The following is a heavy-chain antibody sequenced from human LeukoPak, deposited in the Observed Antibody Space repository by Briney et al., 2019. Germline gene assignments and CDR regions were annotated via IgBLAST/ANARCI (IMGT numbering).Heavy chain of an antibody. CDR3: AHVGGGY. V-gene: IGHV4-61*02. Sequence: SETLSLTCTVSGGSISSGSYYWSWIRQPAGKGLEWIGRIYTSGSTNYNPSLKSRVTISVDTSKNQFSLKLSSVTAADTAVYYCAHVGGGYWGQGTLVTVSS. CDR1: GGSISSGSYY. D-gene: IGHD3-16*01. J-gene: IGHJ4*02. CDR2: IYTSGST.